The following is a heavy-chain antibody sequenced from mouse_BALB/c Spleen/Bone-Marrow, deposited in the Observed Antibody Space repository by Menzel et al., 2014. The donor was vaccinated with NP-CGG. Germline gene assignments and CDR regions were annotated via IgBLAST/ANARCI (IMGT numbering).Heavy chain of an antibody. J-gene: IGHJ3*01. V-gene: IGHV1-80*01. CDR1: GYVFTDYW. CDR2: IFPVNADT. D-gene: IGHD1-1*01. CDR3: ARFATGSFAY. Sequence: VHLHQSGAELVRPGPSVKISCKASGYVFTDYWMNWLRQRPGQGLEWIGQIFPVNADTNYKANFKDKVTLTADKSSTTAYMQLNSLTSEDSAVYFCARFATGSFAYWGQGTLVTVSA.